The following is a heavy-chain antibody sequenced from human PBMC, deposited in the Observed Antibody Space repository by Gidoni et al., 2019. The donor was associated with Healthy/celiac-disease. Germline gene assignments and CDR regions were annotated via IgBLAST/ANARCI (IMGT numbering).Heavy chain of an antibody. CDR1: GGSFSGYY. J-gene: IGHJ5*02. Sequence: QVQLQQWGAGLLKPSETLSLTCAVYGGSFSGYYLSWIRQPPGKGLEWIGEINHSGSTNYNPSLKSRVTISVDTSKNQFSLKLSSVTAADTAVYYCARGLRGPRTKGWFDPWGQGTLVTVSS. CDR2: INHSGST. D-gene: IGHD3-16*01. CDR3: ARGLRGPRTKGWFDP. V-gene: IGHV4-34*01.